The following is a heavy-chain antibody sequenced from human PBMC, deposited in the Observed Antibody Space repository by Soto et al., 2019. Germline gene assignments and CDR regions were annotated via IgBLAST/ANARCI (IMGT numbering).Heavy chain of an antibody. CDR2: MNPNSGNT. Sequence: QAQLVQSGAEVKKPGASVKVSCKASGYIFTSYGIKWVRQATGQGPEWMGWMNPNSGNTGYAQKFQGRVTMTRNTSXTXAYXEVSNLRSEEPAVYCCGRGPPLTARHDEGVNWYDPWGQGSLVTVSS. V-gene: IGHV1-8*01. CDR3: GRGPPLTARHDEGVNWYDP. CDR1: GYIFTSYG. D-gene: IGHD1-1*01. J-gene: IGHJ5*02.